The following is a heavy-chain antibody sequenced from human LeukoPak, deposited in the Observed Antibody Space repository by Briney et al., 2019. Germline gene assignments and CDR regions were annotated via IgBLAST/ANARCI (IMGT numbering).Heavy chain of an antibody. V-gene: IGHV3-30*04. CDR1: GFTFSSYA. CDR2: ISYDGSNK. J-gene: IGHJ4*02. D-gene: IGHD3-10*01. Sequence: GGSLRLSCAASGFTFSSYAMHWVRQAPGKGLEWVAVISYDGSNKYYADSVKGRFTISRDNSKNTLYLQMNSLRAEDTAVYYCARGYYGSGSYSADYWGQGTLVTVSS. CDR3: ARGYYGSGSYSADY.